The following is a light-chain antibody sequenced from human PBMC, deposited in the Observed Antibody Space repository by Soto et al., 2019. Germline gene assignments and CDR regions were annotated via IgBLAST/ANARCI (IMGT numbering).Light chain of an antibody. CDR2: ATS. CDR1: QTVNSDY. V-gene: IGKV3-20*01. Sequence: EIVLTQSPGTLSLYPGETATHSCRASQTVNSDYLAWFQQRPGQAPRLLIFATSRRATDIPDRFSGSGSGTDFTLAIRRLEPEDFAVYYCHQFGYSPRTFGQGTKV. CDR3: HQFGYSPRT. J-gene: IGKJ1*01.